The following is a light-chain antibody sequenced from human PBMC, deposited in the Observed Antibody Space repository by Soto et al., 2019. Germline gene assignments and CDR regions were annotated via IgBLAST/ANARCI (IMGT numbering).Light chain of an antibody. V-gene: IGKV3-20*01. CDR1: QSVRSTY. CDR2: GAS. CDR3: QYYSSSLSIT. Sequence: EIVLTQSPGILSLSPGERATLSCRASQSVRSTYLAWYQQEPGQAPRLLIHGASSRATGIPDRFSGSGSGTDFTLTISILEPEDFAVYYCQYYSSSLSITFGQGTRLEIK. J-gene: IGKJ5*01.